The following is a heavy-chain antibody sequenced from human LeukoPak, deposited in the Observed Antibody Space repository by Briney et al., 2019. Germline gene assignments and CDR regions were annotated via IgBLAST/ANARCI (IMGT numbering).Heavy chain of an antibody. J-gene: IGHJ4*02. CDR3: ARGDAFSGDH. CDR2: IHPEGDEK. CDR1: GFTFGNFW. Sequence: GGSLRLSCVASGFTFGNFWMSRVRHSPGRGLEWVANIHPEGDEKYHVESVMGRFTISRDNAESSLFLQMNGLRAEDTAVYYCARGDAFSGDHWGQGTLVTVSS. V-gene: IGHV3-7*04.